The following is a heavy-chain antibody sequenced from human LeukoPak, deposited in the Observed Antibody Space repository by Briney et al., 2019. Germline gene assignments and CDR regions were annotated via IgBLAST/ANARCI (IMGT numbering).Heavy chain of an antibody. V-gene: IGHV4-59*08. D-gene: IGHD2-15*01. CDR3: ARGYCSGGSCYPVN. Sequence: PSETLSLTCTVSGGSISSYYWSWIRQTPGKGLEWIGYIYYSGSTNYNPSLKSRVTISVDTSKNQFSLKLSSVTAADTAVYYCARGYCSGGSCYPVNWGQGTLVTVSS. CDR1: GGSISSYY. CDR2: IYYSGST. J-gene: IGHJ4*02.